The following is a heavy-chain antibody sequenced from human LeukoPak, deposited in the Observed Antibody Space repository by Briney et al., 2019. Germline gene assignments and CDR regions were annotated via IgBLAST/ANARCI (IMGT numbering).Heavy chain of an antibody. V-gene: IGHV4-34*01. J-gene: IGHJ4*02. CDR1: GGSFSGYY. Sequence: SETLSLTCAVYGGSFSGYYWSWIRQPPGKGLEWIGEINHSGSTNYNPSLKSRVTISVDTSKNQFSLKLSSVTAADTAVYYCARGPSRYHNTGGQGTLVTVSS. CDR2: INHSGST. CDR3: ARGPSRYHNT. D-gene: IGHD5-12*01.